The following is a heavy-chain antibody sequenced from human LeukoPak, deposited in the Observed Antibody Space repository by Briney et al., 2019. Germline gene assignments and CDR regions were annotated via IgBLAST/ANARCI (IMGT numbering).Heavy chain of an antibody. Sequence: SETLSLTCTVSGGSISSSSYYWGWIRQPPGKGLEWIGSIYYSGSANYNPSLKSRVTISVDTSKNQFSLKLSSVTAADTAVYYCARDSYGSGRYYYYMDVWGKGTTVTVSS. D-gene: IGHD3-10*01. J-gene: IGHJ6*03. V-gene: IGHV4-39*07. CDR2: IYYSGSA. CDR3: ARDSYGSGRYYYYMDV. CDR1: GGSISSSSYY.